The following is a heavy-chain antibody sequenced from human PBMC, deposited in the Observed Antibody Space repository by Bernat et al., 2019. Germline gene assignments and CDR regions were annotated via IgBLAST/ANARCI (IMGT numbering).Heavy chain of an antibody. Sequence: EVKLVESGGGLVQPGGSLRLSCAASGFNFDDSAMYWVRQVPGKGLEWVSLISGDGATTDYAESVEGRFTISRDNSRDSLYLHMNSLRPEDTAFYYCASDSSGWLSRYFESWGQGTLVTVSS. CDR3: ASDSSGWLSRYFES. CDR1: GFNFDDSA. CDR2: ISGDGATT. D-gene: IGHD6-19*01. V-gene: IGHV3-43*02. J-gene: IGHJ4*02.